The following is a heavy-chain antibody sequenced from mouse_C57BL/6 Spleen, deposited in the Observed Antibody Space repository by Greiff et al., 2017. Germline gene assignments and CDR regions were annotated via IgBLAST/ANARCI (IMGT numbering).Heavy chain of an antibody. Sequence: VKLQESGPELVKPGASVKISCKASGYAFSSSWMNWVKQRPGKGLEWIGRIYPGDGDTNYNGKFKGKATLTADKSSSTAYMQLSSLTSEDSAVYFCASGGSSYLDYWGQGTTLTVSS. V-gene: IGHV1-82*01. CDR2: IYPGDGDT. CDR1: GYAFSSSW. D-gene: IGHD1-1*01. CDR3: ASGGSSYLDY. J-gene: IGHJ2*01.